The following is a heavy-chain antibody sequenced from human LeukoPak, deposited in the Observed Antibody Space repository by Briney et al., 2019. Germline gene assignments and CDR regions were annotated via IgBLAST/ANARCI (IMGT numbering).Heavy chain of an antibody. V-gene: IGHV4-39*01. CDR2: IYYNGDT. CDR1: GGSISSSRYY. CDR3: ATPREMATIYDAFDI. Sequence: PETLSLTCTVSGGSISSSRYYWGWIRQPPGKGLEWIATIYYNGDTYYIPSLKSRLTISVDTSKNQFSLKLSSVTAADTAVYYCATPREMATIYDAFDIWGQGTMVTVSS. J-gene: IGHJ3*02. D-gene: IGHD5-24*01.